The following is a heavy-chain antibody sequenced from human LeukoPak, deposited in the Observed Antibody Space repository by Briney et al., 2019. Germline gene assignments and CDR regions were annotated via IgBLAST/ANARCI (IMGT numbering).Heavy chain of an antibody. CDR3: ARGKGDGSSWYGEVRVPYFDY. CDR2: IYYSGNT. J-gene: IGHJ4*02. CDR1: GGSISSSNYY. V-gene: IGHV4-39*07. Sequence: PSETLSLTCTVSGGSISSSNYYWGWIRQPPGKGLEWIGSIYYSGNTYYNPSLKSRVTISVDTSKNQFSLKLSSVTAADTAVYYCARGKGDGSSWYGEVRVPYFDYWGQGTLVTVSS. D-gene: IGHD6-13*01.